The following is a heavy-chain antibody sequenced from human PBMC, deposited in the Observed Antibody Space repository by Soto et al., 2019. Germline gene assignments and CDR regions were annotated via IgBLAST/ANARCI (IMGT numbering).Heavy chain of an antibody. D-gene: IGHD2-2*02. V-gene: IGHV3-11*06. CDR3: ARDDHTYYFDY. J-gene: IGHJ4*02. CDR1: GFTFSDYY. CDR2: ISSSSSYT. Sequence: GGSLRLSCAASGFTFSDYYMSWIRQAPGKGLEWVSYISSSSSYTNYADSVKGRFTISRDNAKNSLYLQMNSLRAEDTAVYYCARDDHTYYFDYWGQGTLVTVSS.